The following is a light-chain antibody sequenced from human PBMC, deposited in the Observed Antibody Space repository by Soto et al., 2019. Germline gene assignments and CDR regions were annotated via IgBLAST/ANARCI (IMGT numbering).Light chain of an antibody. Sequence: QAVVTQEPSLTVSPGGTVTLTCGSSTGAVTSGHYPYWFQQKPGQAPRTLIYDTSNKHSWTPARFSGSLLGGKAALTLSGAQPEDDAEYYCLLSYSGAREVFGGGTKLTVL. CDR1: TGAVTSGHY. CDR3: LLSYSGAREV. V-gene: IGLV7-46*01. CDR2: DTS. J-gene: IGLJ2*01.